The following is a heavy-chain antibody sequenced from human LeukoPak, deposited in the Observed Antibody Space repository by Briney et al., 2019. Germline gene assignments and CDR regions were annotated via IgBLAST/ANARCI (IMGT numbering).Heavy chain of an antibody. CDR3: ARSHLYSSATAFDY. CDR1: GGSISSSNYY. CDR2: IYYSGST. J-gene: IGHJ4*02. D-gene: IGHD6-25*01. V-gene: IGHV4-39*07. Sequence: PSETLSLTCTVSGGSISSSNYYWGWIRQPPGKGLEWIGSIYYSGSTYYNPSLKSRVTISVDTSKNQFSLKLNSVTAADTAVYYCARSHLYSSATAFDYWGQGTLVTVSS.